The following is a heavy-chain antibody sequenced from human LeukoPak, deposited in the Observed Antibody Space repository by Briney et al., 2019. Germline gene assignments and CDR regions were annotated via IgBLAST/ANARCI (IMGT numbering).Heavy chain of an antibody. D-gene: IGHD2-15*01. J-gene: IGHJ4*02. CDR3: ARDRCIGWYGPIDY. CDR1: GFTFSSSG. Sequence: GGSLRLSCAASGFTFSSSGMHCVRQAPGKGLEWVAVIWSDGSDTHYADSVKGRFTISRDNSKNTLFLQMNSLRAEDTAVYYCARDRCIGWYGPIDYWGQGTLVTVSS. V-gene: IGHV3-33*01. CDR2: IWSDGSDT.